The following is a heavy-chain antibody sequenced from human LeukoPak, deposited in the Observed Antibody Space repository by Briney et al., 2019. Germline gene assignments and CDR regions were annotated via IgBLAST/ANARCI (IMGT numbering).Heavy chain of an antibody. CDR3: AKAFPESASYYDILTGYYTYPYFDY. J-gene: IGHJ4*02. V-gene: IGHV3-23*01. CDR1: GFTFSSYG. Sequence: GGSLRLSCAASGFTFSSYGMSWVRQAPGKGLEWVSAISGSGGSTYYADSVKGRFTISRDNSKNTLYLQMNSLRAEDTAVYYCAKAFPESASYYDILTGYYTYPYFDYWGQGTLVTVSS. CDR2: ISGSGGST. D-gene: IGHD3-9*01.